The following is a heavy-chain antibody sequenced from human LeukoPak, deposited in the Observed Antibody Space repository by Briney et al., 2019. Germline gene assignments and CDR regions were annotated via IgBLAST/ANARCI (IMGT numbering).Heavy chain of an antibody. V-gene: IGHV3-33*06. D-gene: IGHD4-11*01. Sequence: GGSLRLSCAASGFTFSHYGMHWVHQAPGRGLEWVAVIWNDGSNKYYADSVEGRFTISRDNSQNTVDLHMNSLRAEDTAVYYCAKDAQRGFDYSNSLEYWGQGTLVTVSS. CDR3: AKDAQRGFDYSNSLEY. CDR1: GFTFSHYG. CDR2: IWNDGSNK. J-gene: IGHJ4*02.